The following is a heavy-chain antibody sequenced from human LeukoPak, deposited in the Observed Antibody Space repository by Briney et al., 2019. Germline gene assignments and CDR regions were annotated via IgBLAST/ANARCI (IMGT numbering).Heavy chain of an antibody. D-gene: IGHD6-13*01. CDR2: TYYRSKWYN. V-gene: IGHV6-1*01. J-gene: IGHJ5*02. CDR1: GDSVSSNSAA. Sequence: SQTLSLTCAISGDSVSSNSAAWNWIRQSPSRGLEWLGRTYYRSKWYNDYAVSVKSRITINPDTSKNQFSLQLNSVTPEDTAVYYCARALIPGGQLEPRFDPWGQGTLVTVSS. CDR3: ARALIPGGQLEPRFDP.